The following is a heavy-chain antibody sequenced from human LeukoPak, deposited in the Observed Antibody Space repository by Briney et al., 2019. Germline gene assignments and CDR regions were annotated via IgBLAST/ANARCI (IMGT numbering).Heavy chain of an antibody. J-gene: IGHJ6*03. V-gene: IGHV3-21*01. Sequence: GGSLRLSCGASGFYFSSYSMNWVRHAPGKGLEWVSSINSGSTYMYYADSVKGRFTISRDNAKNSLHLQMDSLRAEDTAVYFCARVEATTGRNYHYYYMDVWGKGTTVTVSS. D-gene: IGHD1-1*01. CDR1: GFYFSSYS. CDR2: INSGSTYM. CDR3: ARVEATTGRNYHYYYMDV.